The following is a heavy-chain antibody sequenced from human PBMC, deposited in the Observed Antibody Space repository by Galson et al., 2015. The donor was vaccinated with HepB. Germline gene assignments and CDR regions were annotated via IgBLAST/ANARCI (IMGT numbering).Heavy chain of an antibody. CDR2: INTDNGNA. V-gene: IGHV1-3*04. D-gene: IGHD6-13*01. CDR3: TREQQLVYLDYYYGMDG. Sequence: SVKVSCKSSGYSFTTYAMHWVRQAPGQRPEWLGLINTDNGNAKYSQRFLGRITITRDTSASLVYMELRYLRFEDTAVYYCTREQQLVYLDYYYGMDGWGQGTTVTVSS. CDR1: GYSFTTYA. J-gene: IGHJ6*02.